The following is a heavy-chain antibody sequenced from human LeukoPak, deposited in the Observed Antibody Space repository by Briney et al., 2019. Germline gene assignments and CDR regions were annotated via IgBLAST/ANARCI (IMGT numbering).Heavy chain of an antibody. CDR1: RFTFSSYV. CDR3: AKDAQVRGVINGFDY. V-gene: IGHV3-23*01. J-gene: IGHJ4*02. CDR2: ISGSGRNT. Sequence: GGSLRLSCAASRFTFSSYVMSWVRQTPGKGLECVSAISGSGRNTYYADSVKGRFTISRDNSKNTLYLQMNSLTAEDTAMYYCAKDAQVRGVINGFDYWGQGTLVTVSS. D-gene: IGHD3-10*01.